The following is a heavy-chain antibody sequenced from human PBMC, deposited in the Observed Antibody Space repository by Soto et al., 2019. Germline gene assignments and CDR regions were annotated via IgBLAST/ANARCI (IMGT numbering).Heavy chain of an antibody. J-gene: IGHJ4*02. Sequence: SETLSLTCTVSGGSISSGDYYWSWIRQPPGKVLEWIGYIYYSGSTYYNPSLKSRVTISVDTSKNQFSLKLSSVTAADTAVYYCARARYYYDSSGDYYVPFFDYWGQGTLVTVSS. V-gene: IGHV4-30-4*01. CDR3: ARARYYYDSSGDYYVPFFDY. CDR1: GGSISSGDYY. CDR2: IYYSGST. D-gene: IGHD3-22*01.